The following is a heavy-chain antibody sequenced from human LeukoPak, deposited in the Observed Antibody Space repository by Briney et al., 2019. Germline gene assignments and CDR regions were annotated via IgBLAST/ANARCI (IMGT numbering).Heavy chain of an antibody. D-gene: IGHD6-13*01. Sequence: GGSLRLSCAASGFTFSKYWMHWVRQAPGKGLVWVSRINGDGSITTHADSVKGRFTISRDNAKNTVYLQMNSLRAEDTAVYYCARGVGIAAAGWFDPWGQGTLVTVSS. V-gene: IGHV3-74*01. CDR1: GFTFSKYW. J-gene: IGHJ5*02. CDR2: INGDGSIT. CDR3: ARGVGIAAAGWFDP.